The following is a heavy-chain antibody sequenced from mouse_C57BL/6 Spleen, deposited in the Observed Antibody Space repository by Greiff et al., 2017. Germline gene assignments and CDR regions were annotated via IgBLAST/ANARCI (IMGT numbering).Heavy chain of an antibody. J-gene: IGHJ1*03. Sequence: EVKLMESGGGLVKPGGSLKLSCAASGFTFSSYAMSWVRQTPEKRLEWVATISDGGSYTYYPANVKGRFTISRDNAKNNLYLQMSHLKSEDTAMXYYARLLWSLYWYFDVWGTGTTVTVSS. CDR3: ARLLWSLYWYFDV. CDR1: GFTFSSYA. D-gene: IGHD1-1*02. V-gene: IGHV5-4*03. CDR2: ISDGGSYT.